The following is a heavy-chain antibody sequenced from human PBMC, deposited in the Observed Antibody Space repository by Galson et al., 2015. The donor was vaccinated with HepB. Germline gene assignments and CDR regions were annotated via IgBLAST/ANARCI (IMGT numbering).Heavy chain of an antibody. CDR2: IYNGDTT. Sequence: SLRLSCAVSGFSVSINYMSWVRQAPGKGLEWVSVIYNGDTTNYADSVKGRFTISRDNSKNTLYLQMDSLRAEDTAVYYCANLSPFDPWGQGTLVTVSS. CDR1: GFSVSINY. V-gene: IGHV3-53*01. J-gene: IGHJ5*02. CDR3: ANLSPFDP.